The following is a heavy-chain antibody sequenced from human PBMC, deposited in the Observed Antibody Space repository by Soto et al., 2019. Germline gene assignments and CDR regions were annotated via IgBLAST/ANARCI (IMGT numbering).Heavy chain of an antibody. D-gene: IGHD6-13*01. J-gene: IGHJ5*02. Sequence: QVQLVESGGGVVQSGRSLRLSCAASGFTFSTSGMHWIRQAPGKGLEWVAMISHDGGATYYVDSVKGRFTISRDTDKNTLHLQRDSLRPEDTATYYCAKDWGSSGWYNVFDLWGQGTLVTVSS. CDR2: ISHDGGAT. CDR3: AKDWGSSGWYNVFDL. V-gene: IGHV3-30*18. CDR1: GFTFSTSG.